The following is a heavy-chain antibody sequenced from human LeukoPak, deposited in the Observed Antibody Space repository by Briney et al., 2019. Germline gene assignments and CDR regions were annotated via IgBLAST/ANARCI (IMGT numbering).Heavy chain of an antibody. Sequence: ASVKVSCKASGYTFTDYYMHWVRQAPGQGLEWMGWINPDTGDTNYAQRFQGRVTMTRDTSISTAYMELSRLRSDDTAVYYCARERITMIHGWFDPWAREPWSPSPQ. D-gene: IGHD3-22*01. V-gene: IGHV1-2*02. J-gene: IGHJ5*02. CDR3: ARERITMIHGWFDP. CDR1: GYTFTDYY. CDR2: INPDTGDT.